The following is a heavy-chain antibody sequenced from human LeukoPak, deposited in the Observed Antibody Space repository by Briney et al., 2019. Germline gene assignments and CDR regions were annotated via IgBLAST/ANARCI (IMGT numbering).Heavy chain of an antibody. Sequence: PSETLSLTCTVSGASISSYYWSWIRQPAGKGLEWIGRTYTSGRTNYNPSLKSRATMSVDTSKNQFSLNLRSVTAADTAVYYCAKGAGNPDWGQGTLVIVPS. CDR2: TYTSGRT. D-gene: IGHD4-23*01. J-gene: IGHJ4*02. V-gene: IGHV4-4*07. CDR1: GASISSYY. CDR3: AKGAGNPD.